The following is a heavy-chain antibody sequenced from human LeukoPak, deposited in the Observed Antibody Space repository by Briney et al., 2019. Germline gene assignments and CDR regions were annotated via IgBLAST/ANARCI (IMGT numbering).Heavy chain of an antibody. D-gene: IGHD1-1*01. CDR1: GGSFSGYY. CDR3: AKDRGVTTRPRGYFDN. V-gene: IGHV4-34*01. J-gene: IGHJ4*02. CDR2: INHSGST. Sequence: SETLSLTCAVYGGSFSGYYWSWIRQPPGKGLEWIGEINHSGSTNYNPSLKSRVTISVDTSKNQFSLRLSSVTAADTAVYYCAKDRGVTTRPRGYFDNWGQGTLVTVSS.